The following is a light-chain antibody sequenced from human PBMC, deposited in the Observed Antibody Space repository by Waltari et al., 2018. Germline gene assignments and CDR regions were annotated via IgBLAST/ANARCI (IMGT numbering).Light chain of an antibody. J-gene: IGKJ2*01. CDR1: QDISNY. CDR2: DAS. V-gene: IGKV1-33*01. CDR3: QHYDDLPRYT. Sequence: DIQMTQSPSSLSASVGDRVTITCQASQDISNYLNWYQQKPGKAPTLLIYDASNLETGVPLRCSGSGSGTDCTFTISTLQPEDIAREYCQHYDDLPRYTVGQGTKLEIK.